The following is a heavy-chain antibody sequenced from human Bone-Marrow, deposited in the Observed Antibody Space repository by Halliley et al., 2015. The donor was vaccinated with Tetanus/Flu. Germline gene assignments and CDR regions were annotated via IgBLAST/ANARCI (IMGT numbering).Heavy chain of an antibody. CDR3: ARYNYDPSGFQLYFDF. D-gene: IGHD3-16*01. J-gene: IGHJ4*02. CDR2: VFYSGSA. Sequence: TLSLTCTVSGGSISDYYWSWIRQPPGKGLEWIGYVFYSGSATYNPSLESRVTISVDTSKNLYSLRLTSVSAADTAVYYCARYNYDPSGFQLYFDFWGQGKVVTVSS. CDR1: GGSISDYY. V-gene: IGHV4-59*08.